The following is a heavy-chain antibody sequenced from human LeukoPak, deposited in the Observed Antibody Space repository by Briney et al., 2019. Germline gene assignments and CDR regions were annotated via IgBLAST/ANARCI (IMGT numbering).Heavy chain of an antibody. Sequence: PGGSLRLSCAASGFTFSNYGMHWVRQAPGKGLEWVAVIRSDGSNKNYADSVKGRFTISRDNSKNTLYLQMNSLRAEDTAVYYCAKDDRDYRPPIPLFDYWGQGTLVTVSS. CDR1: GFTFSNYG. D-gene: IGHD4-11*01. CDR2: IRSDGSNK. V-gene: IGHV3-30*02. J-gene: IGHJ4*02. CDR3: AKDDRDYRPPIPLFDY.